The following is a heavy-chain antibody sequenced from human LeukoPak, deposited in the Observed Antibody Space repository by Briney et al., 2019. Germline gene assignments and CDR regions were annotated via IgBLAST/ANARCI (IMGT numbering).Heavy chain of an antibody. Sequence: GGSLRLSCAASGFTFSSYAMSWVRQAPGKGLEWVSAISGSGGSTYYADSVKGRFTISRDNSKNTLYLQMNSLRAEDTAVYYCAKGNRSKNKYYYYMDVWGKGTTVTVSS. J-gene: IGHJ6*03. CDR2: ISGSGGST. D-gene: IGHD1/OR15-1a*01. CDR1: GFTFSSYA. CDR3: AKGNRSKNKYYYYMDV. V-gene: IGHV3-23*01.